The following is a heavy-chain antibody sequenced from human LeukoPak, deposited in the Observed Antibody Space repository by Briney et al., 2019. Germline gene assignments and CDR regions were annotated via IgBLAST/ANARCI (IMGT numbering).Heavy chain of an antibody. D-gene: IGHD3-22*01. J-gene: IGHJ3*02. CDR3: ARALYYYDSSGYYSGDALDI. CDR1: GFTFSSYE. Sequence: GGSLRLSCAASGFTFSSYEMNWVRQAPGKGLEWVSYISSGSTIYYADSVKGRFTISRDNAKNSLYLQMNSLRAEDTAVYYCARALYYYDSSGYYSGDALDIWGQGTMVTVSS. V-gene: IGHV3-48*03. CDR2: ISSGSTI.